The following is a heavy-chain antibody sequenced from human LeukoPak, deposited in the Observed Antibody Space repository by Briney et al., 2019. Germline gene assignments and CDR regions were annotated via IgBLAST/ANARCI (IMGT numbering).Heavy chain of an antibody. J-gene: IGHJ6*02. CDR1: GFIVSDNY. V-gene: IGHV3-66*01. CDR2: VYSGGLT. Sequence: GGPLRLSCAASGFIVSDNYMRWVRQAPGKGLEWVATVYSGGLTYYAGPVKGRFTISRDNSNNTLYLQMSSLRAEDTAVYYCARDRWPGLGDLWGQGTTVTVSS. CDR3: ARDRWPGLGDL. D-gene: IGHD6-19*01.